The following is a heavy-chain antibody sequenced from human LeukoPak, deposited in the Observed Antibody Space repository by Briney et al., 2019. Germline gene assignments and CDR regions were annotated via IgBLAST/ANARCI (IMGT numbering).Heavy chain of an antibody. D-gene: IGHD2-2*02. J-gene: IGHJ4*02. CDR3: ATGRLEPAYCGSTSCYTGFGN. CDR1: GFTVSSNY. CDR2: IYTCGST. Sequence: GGSLRLSCAASGFTVSSNYMSWVRQAPGKGLEWVSVIYTCGSTDYADSVKGRFTISRDNSRNTLSLQMNSLRAEDTAVYWCATGRLEPAYCGSTSCYTGFGNWGQGTLVTVSS. V-gene: IGHV3-66*03.